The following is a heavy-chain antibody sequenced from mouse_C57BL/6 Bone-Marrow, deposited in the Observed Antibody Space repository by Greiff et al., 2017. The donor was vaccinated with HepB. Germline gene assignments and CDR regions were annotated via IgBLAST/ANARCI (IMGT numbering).Heavy chain of an antibody. CDR2: ISDGGSYT. CDR3: ARAPYDYDDGGFAY. J-gene: IGHJ3*01. CDR1: GFTFSSYA. D-gene: IGHD2-4*01. Sequence: EVQVVESGGGLVKPGGSLKLSCAASGFTFSSYAMSWVRQTPEKRLEWVATISDGGSYTYYPDNVKGRFTISRDNAKNNLYLQMSHLKSEDTAMYYCARAPYDYDDGGFAYWGQGTLVTVSA. V-gene: IGHV5-4*01.